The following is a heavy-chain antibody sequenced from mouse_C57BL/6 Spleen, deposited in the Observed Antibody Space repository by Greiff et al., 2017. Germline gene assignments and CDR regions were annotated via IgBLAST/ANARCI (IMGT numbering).Heavy chain of an antibody. CDR1: GYSFTGYY. CDR3: ARSITTAPYYFDY. V-gene: IGHV1-42*01. Sequence: EVKLQQSGPELVKPGASVKISCKASGYSFTGYYMNWVKQSPEKSLEWIGEINPSTGGTTYNQKFKAKATLTVDKSSSTAYMQLKSLTSEDSAVYYCARSITTAPYYFDYWGQGTTLTVSS. D-gene: IGHD1-2*01. J-gene: IGHJ2*01. CDR2: INPSTGGT.